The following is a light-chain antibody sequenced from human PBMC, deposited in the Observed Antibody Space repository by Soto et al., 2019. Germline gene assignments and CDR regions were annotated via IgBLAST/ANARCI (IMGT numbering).Light chain of an antibody. CDR1: QSVSGNH. CDR2: GGS. V-gene: IGKV3-20*01. CDR3: QQFSSYPLT. J-gene: IGKJ4*01. Sequence: GLAYSSGTPSFHSREKATLSRRASQSVSGNHLAWYQQKPGQAPRLLIYGGSSRATGIPDRFSGGGSGTDFTLTISRLEPEDCAVYYCQQFSSYPLTFGGGTKVDIK.